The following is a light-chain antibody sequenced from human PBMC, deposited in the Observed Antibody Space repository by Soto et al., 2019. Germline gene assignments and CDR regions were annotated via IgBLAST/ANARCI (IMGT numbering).Light chain of an antibody. V-gene: IGLV2-8*01. Sequence: SVLTQPPSAFGSPGQSVTICCTGTSSDVGGYNYVSWYQQHPGKAPKLMIYEVSKRPSGVPDRFSGSKSGNTASLTVSGLPAAEEANYYCRSYLGSINIRVFENRRRVT. CDR2: EVS. CDR1: SSDVGGYNY. J-gene: IGLJ1*01. CDR3: RSYLGSINIRV.